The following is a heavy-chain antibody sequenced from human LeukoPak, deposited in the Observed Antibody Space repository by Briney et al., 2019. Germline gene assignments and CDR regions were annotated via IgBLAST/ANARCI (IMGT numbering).Heavy chain of an antibody. J-gene: IGHJ6*02. D-gene: IGHD3-10*01. CDR2: IYSDGST. V-gene: IGHV3-53*01. CDR1: KFTVSDNC. Sequence: GGSLRLSRVGSKFTVSDNCMSWVRQAPGKGLEWVSVIYSDGSTFYSDSVKGRFTISRDNSKNILYLQMNSLRAEDTAVYYCARERIYFGSGRDLTDARLFYYYGMDVWGQGTTVTVSS. CDR3: ARERIYFGSGRDLTDARLFYYYGMDV.